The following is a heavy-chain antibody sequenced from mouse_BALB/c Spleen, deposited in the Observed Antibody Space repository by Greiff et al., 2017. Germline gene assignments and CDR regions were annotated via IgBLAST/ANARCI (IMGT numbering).Heavy chain of an antibody. V-gene: IGHV5-6-5*01. J-gene: IGHJ4*01. CDR3: ARGRGSDY. Sequence: DVKLVESGGGLVKPGGSLKLSCAASGFTFSSYAMSWVRQTPEKRLEWVASISSGGSTYYPDSVKGRFTISRDNARNILYLQMSSLRSEDTAMYYCARGRGSDYWGQGTSVTVSS. CDR2: ISSGGST. CDR1: GFTFSSYA.